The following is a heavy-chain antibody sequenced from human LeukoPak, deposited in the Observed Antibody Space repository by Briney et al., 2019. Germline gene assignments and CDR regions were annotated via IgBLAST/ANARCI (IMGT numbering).Heavy chain of an antibody. V-gene: IGHV3-21*01. J-gene: IGHJ4*02. Sequence: GSLRLSCAASGFTFSSYSMNWVRQAPGKGLEWVSSISRSSRYIYYADSVKGRFTISRDNAKNSLYLQMNSLRAEDTAVYYCAKTPRGYSYSYADYWGQGTLVTVSS. CDR1: GFTFSSYS. CDR2: ISRSSRYI. CDR3: AKTPRGYSYSYADY. D-gene: IGHD5-18*01.